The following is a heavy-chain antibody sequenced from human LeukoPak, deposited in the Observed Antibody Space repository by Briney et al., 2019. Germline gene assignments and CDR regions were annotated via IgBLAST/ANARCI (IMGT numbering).Heavy chain of an antibody. V-gene: IGHV3-7*01. CDR2: IKQDGSEK. D-gene: IGHD5-24*01. Sequence: PGGSLRLSCAASGFTFSSYWISWVRQAPGKGLEWVANIKQDGSEKYYVDSVKGRFTISRDNSKNTLHLQKNSLRTEDTAVYFCAGPSTNYPYLYYFDYWGQGTLVTVSS. CDR1: GFTFSSYW. J-gene: IGHJ4*02. CDR3: AGPSTNYPYLYYFDY.